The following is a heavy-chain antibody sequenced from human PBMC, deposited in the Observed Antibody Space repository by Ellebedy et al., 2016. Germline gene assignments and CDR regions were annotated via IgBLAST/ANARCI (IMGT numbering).Heavy chain of an antibody. J-gene: IGHJ5*02. CDR2: LHSSGSA. CDR1: GGSISIRSYT. Sequence: SETLSLTXAISGGSISIRSYTWGWVRQSPGKGLEWVGCLHSSGSAYYNPSLQSRVTVSVDTSKNQFSLKLRSVTAADTAVYYCARLPTGYPNWFNPWGRGILVTVSS. CDR3: ARLPTGYPNWFNP. V-gene: IGHV4-39*01. D-gene: IGHD5-18*01.